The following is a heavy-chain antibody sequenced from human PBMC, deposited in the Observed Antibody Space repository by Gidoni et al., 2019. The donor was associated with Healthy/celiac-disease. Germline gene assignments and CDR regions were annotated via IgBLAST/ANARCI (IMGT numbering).Heavy chain of an antibody. D-gene: IGHD4-17*01. J-gene: IGHJ5*02. Sequence: LQLQESGPGLVKPSATLSLTCTVSGGSISSSSYYWGWIRQPPGKGLEWIGSIYYSGSTYYNPSLKSRVTISVDTSKNQFSLKLSSVTAADTAVYYCASTVTTGINWFDPWGQGTLVTVSS. V-gene: IGHV4-39*01. CDR1: GGSISSSSYY. CDR2: IYYSGST. CDR3: ASTVTTGINWFDP.